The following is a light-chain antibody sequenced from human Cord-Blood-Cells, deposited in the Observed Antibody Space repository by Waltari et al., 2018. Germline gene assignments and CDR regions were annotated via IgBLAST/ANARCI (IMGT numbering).Light chain of an antibody. CDR2: DVS. J-gene: IGLJ1*01. CDR1: STDVGGYNY. V-gene: IGLV2-11*01. Sequence: QSSLTQPRSVSAPPLKPVTISCTGTSTDVGGYNYASWYQQHPGKAPKLMIYDVSKRPSGVPDRFSGSKSGNTASLTISGLQAEDEADYYCCSYAGSYTFVFGTGTKVTVL. CDR3: CSYAGSYTFV.